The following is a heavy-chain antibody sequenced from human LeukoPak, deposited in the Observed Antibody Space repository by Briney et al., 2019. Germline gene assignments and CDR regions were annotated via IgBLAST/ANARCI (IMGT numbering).Heavy chain of an antibody. Sequence: GGSLRLSCAASGFTFDEFAMHWVRQVPGKGLEWVSGINFNGDTTRYAHSVQGRFTISRDNAKKALYLQMNGLRGEDTALYYCVRDRDYDLADAFDHWGQGTLAAVSS. CDR1: GFTFDEFA. J-gene: IGHJ4*02. CDR2: INFNGDTT. CDR3: VRDRDYDLADAFDH. V-gene: IGHV3-9*01. D-gene: IGHD3-3*01.